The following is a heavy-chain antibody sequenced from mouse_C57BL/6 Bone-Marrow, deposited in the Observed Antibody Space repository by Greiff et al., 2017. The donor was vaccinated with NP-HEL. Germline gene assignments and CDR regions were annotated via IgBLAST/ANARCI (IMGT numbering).Heavy chain of an antibody. CDR1: GFTFSSYA. Sequence: EVMLVESGGGLVKPGGSLKLSCAASGFTFSSYAMSWVRQTPEKRLEWVATISDGGSYTYYPDNVKGRFTISRDNAKNNLYLQMSHLKSEDIAMYYGPRDLHYGSSYRFAYWGQGTLVTVSA. J-gene: IGHJ3*01. V-gene: IGHV5-4*01. CDR3: PRDLHYGSSYRFAY. D-gene: IGHD1-1*01. CDR2: ISDGGSYT.